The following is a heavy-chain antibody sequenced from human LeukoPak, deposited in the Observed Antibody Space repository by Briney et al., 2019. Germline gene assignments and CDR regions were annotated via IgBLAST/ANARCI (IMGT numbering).Heavy chain of an antibody. CDR1: GFTFSSYS. CDR3: ARDQNDILTGYRTFDY. V-gene: IGHV3-21*01. J-gene: IGHJ4*02. D-gene: IGHD3-9*01. CDR2: ISSSSYI. Sequence: GGSLRLSCAASGFTFSSYSMNWVRQAPGKGLEWVSSISSSSYIYYADSVKGRFTISRDNAKNSLYLQMNSLRAKDTAVYYCARDQNDILTGYRTFDYWGQGTLVTVSS.